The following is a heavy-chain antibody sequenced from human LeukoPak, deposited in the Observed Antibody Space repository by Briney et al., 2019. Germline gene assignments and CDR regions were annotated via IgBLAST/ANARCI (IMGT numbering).Heavy chain of an antibody. CDR1: GFILGRNW. V-gene: IGHV3-7*01. Sequence: GRSMRLSCAPAGFILGRNWMSWVRQAPGKGRGWVANIKQEVSEKKYVNSVKGRFTISRDNAKNSLYLQMNSLRAEDTAVYYCARGGYYYDSSGYYDYWGQGTLVTVSS. D-gene: IGHD3-22*01. CDR3: ARGGYYYDSSGYYDY. J-gene: IGHJ4*02. CDR2: IKQEVSEK.